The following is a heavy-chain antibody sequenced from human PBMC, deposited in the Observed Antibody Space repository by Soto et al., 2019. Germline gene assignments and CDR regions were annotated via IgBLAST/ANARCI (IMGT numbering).Heavy chain of an antibody. D-gene: IGHD2-15*01. Sequence: SETLCLTCSVSGGSLTSYYGSWIRQPPGAGLEWIGYIYYTGRAYYSPSLKSRVSMSVDTSKNQFSLTVNSVTAADAAVYYCARDRDILVVAPDKRRHFSYYGLDVWGQGTTVTVSS. CDR2: IYYTGRA. CDR1: GGSLTSYY. V-gene: IGHV4-59*01. J-gene: IGHJ6*02. CDR3: ARDRDILVVAPDKRRHFSYYGLDV.